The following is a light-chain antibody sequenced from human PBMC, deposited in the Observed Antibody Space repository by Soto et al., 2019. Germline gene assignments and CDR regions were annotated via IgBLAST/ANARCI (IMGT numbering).Light chain of an antibody. J-gene: IGLJ1*01. CDR1: SSDIGSYNY. CDR2: EVS. CDR3: SSHTTYSTRI. Sequence: QSALTQPASVSGSPGQSIAISCTGTSSDIGSYNYVSWYQQHPGKAPKLIIHEVSNRPSGISDHFSGSKSGNTASLTISGLQADYEADYYCSSHTTYSTRIFGTGPKVTVL. V-gene: IGLV2-14*01.